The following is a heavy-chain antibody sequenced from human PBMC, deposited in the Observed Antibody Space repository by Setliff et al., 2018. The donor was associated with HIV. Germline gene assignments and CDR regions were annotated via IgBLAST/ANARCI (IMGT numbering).Heavy chain of an antibody. D-gene: IGHD1-26*01. CDR2: ISAYNGNT. V-gene: IGHV1-18*01. Sequence: ASVKVSCKASGYTFTSYGISWVQQAPGQGLEWMGWISAYNGNTNYAQKLQGRVTMTTDTSTSTAYMELRSLRSDDTAVYYCARDSEEWALLVYFHHWGQGTLVTVSS. CDR1: GYTFTSYG. J-gene: IGHJ1*01. CDR3: ARDSEEWALLVYFHH.